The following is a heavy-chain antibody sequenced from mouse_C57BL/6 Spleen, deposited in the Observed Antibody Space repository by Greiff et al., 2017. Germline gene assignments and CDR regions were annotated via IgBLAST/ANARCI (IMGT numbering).Heavy chain of an antibody. Sequence: VQLQQSGAELVRPGASVKLSCTASGFNIKDYYMHWVKQRPEQGLEWIVRIDPEDGDTEYAPKFQGKATMTADTSSNTAYLQLSSLTSEDTAVYYCTTDYGSSYAMDYWGQGTSVTVSS. CDR1: GFNIKDYY. D-gene: IGHD1-1*01. J-gene: IGHJ4*01. V-gene: IGHV14-1*01. CDR2: IDPEDGDT. CDR3: TTDYGSSYAMDY.